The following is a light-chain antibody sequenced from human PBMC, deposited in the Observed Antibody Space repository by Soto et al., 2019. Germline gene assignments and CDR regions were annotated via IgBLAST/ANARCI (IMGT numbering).Light chain of an antibody. CDR1: QSISSY. V-gene: IGKV1-39*01. Sequence: DIQMTQSPSSLSASVGDRVTITCRASQSISSYLNWYQQKPGKAPKLLIYAASSLQSGVPSRFSGSGSGTDFTLTISSLQPEDFATYYCQHSYSTPRNTLGGGTKVEIK. CDR2: AAS. J-gene: IGKJ4*01. CDR3: QHSYSTPRNT.